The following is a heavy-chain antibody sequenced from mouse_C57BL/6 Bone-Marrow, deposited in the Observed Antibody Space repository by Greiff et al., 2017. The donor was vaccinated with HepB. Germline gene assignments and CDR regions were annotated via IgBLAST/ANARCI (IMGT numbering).Heavy chain of an antibody. D-gene: IGHD1-1*01. CDR3: ARDDSSPYAMDD. CDR2: IDPEDGET. CDR1: GFNIKDYY. Sequence: VQLKESGAELVKPGASVKLSCTASGFNIKDYYMHWVKQRTEQGLEWIGRIDPEDGETKYAPEFQGKATITADTSSNTAALQLSSLTSEDTAVYYCARDDSSPYAMDDWGQGTSVTVSS. V-gene: IGHV14-2*01. J-gene: IGHJ4*01.